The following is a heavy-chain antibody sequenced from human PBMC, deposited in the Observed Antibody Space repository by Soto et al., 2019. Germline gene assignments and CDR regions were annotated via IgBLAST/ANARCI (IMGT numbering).Heavy chain of an antibody. CDR1: GGTFSSYA. Sequence: ASVKVSCKASGGTFSSYAISWVRQAPGQGLEWMGGIIPIFGTANYAQKFQGRVTITADESTSTAYMELGSLRSEDTAVYYCARGEAYDFWSGYLGRSANYYYYGMDVWGQGTTVTVSS. CDR3: ARGEAYDFWSGYLGRSANYYYYGMDV. V-gene: IGHV1-69*13. D-gene: IGHD3-3*01. CDR2: IIPIFGTA. J-gene: IGHJ6*02.